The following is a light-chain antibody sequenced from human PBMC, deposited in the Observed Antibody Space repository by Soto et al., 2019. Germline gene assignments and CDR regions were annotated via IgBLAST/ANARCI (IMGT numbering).Light chain of an antibody. CDR2: GAA. V-gene: IGKV3-15*01. CDR3: QQYHNWPA. Sequence: EIVITQSPATQSVSPGERATLSCRASQSVFSSLAWYQQKPGQAPRLLIYGAATRATGTPGRFSGSGSGTEFTLTISSLQSEDFAVYYCQQYHNWPAFGQGTKVDIK. J-gene: IGKJ1*01. CDR1: QSVFSS.